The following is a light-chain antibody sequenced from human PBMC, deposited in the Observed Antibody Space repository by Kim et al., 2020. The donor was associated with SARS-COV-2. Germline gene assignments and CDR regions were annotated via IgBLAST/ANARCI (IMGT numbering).Light chain of an antibody. J-gene: IGKJ4*01. CDR2: ASS. CDR1: QGISGY. V-gene: IGKV1-39*01. CDR3: QQSYHDRALT. Sequence: DIQMTQSPSSLSASVGDTVTITCRASQGISGYLNWYQQKPGKAPKLLVYASSSLQSWVSSRFRGRGSGTDFTLTISSLQPEDFGTYYCQQSYHDRALTFGGGTKVDI.